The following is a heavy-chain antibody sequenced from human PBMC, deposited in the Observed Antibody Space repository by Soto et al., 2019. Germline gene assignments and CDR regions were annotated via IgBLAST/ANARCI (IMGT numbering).Heavy chain of an antibody. CDR1: DGSISNYY. CDR2: MFDKGST. Sequence: QVQLQESGPGLVKTSETLSLTCTVSDGSISNYYWSWIRQPPGKGLEWIGYMFDKGSTNYNPSLKGRVTMSLDTSKNQFSLKVTSVTAADTAVYYCARAGVLRYFGSIWGQGTTVTVSS. CDR3: ARAGVLRYFGSI. D-gene: IGHD3-9*01. J-gene: IGHJ3*02. V-gene: IGHV4-59*01.